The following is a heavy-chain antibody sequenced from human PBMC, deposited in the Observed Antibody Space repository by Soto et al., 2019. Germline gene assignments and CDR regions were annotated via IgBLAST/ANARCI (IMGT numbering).Heavy chain of an antibody. Sequence: SVKVSCXASGFTFTSSAVQWVRHASGQRLEWIGWIVVGSGNTNYAQKFQERVTITRDMSTSTAYMELSSLRSEDTAVYYCAAALPWFGELLWAVDYYYYGMDVWGQGTTVTVSS. V-gene: IGHV1-58*01. CDR2: IVVGSGNT. CDR1: GFTFTSSA. D-gene: IGHD3-10*01. J-gene: IGHJ6*02. CDR3: AAALPWFGELLWAVDYYYYGMDV.